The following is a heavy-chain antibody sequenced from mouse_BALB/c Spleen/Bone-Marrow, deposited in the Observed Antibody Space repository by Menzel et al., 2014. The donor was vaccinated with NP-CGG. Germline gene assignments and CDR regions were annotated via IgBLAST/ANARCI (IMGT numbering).Heavy chain of an antibody. D-gene: IGHD2-10*02. CDR2: ISYSGST. J-gene: IGHJ2*01. CDR3: ARDWYGNSFDY. V-gene: IGHV3-8*02. Sequence: EVMLVESGPSLVKPSQTLSLTCSVTGDSITSGYWNWIRKFPGNKLEYMGYISYSGSTYYNPSLKSRISITRDTSKDQYYLQLNSVTTEDTATYYCARDWYGNSFDYWGQGTTLTVSS. CDR1: GDSITSGY.